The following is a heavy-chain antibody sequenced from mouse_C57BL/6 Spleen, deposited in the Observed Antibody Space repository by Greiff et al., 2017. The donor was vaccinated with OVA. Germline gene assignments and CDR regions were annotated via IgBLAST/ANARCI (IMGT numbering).Heavy chain of an antibody. Sequence: VQLQQSGPELVKPGASVKIPCKASGYTFTDYNMDWVKQSHGKSLEWIGDINPNNGGTIYNQKFKGKATLTVDKSSSTAYMELRSLTSEDTAVYYCARKHVTWFAYWGQGTLVTVSA. CDR1: GYTFTDYN. J-gene: IGHJ3*01. CDR2: INPNNGGT. V-gene: IGHV1-18*01. CDR3: ARKHVTWFAY.